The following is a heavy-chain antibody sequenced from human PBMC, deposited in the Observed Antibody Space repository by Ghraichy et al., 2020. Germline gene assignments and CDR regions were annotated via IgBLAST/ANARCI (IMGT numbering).Heavy chain of an antibody. D-gene: IGHD2-21*01. J-gene: IGHJ3*01. CDR3: ATRDSFDV. Sequence: VKVSCKGSGYIFITYDIHWARQAPGQRPEWMGWINTGNGATAYSQSFRGRLTITRDTSASTVDMELSSLGPEDTAIYYCATRDSFDVWGQGTMVTVSS. CDR1: GYIFITYD. CDR2: INTGNGAT. V-gene: IGHV1-3*04.